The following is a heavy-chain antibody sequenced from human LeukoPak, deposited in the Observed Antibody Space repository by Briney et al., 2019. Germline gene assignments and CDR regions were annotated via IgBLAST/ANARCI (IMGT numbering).Heavy chain of an antibody. CDR2: ISSSSSSK. Sequence: GGSLRLSCAASRFTFNTDTMNWVRQAPGKGLEWLSSISSSSSSKYYADSVRGRFIISRDNAKKSLYLQMNSPRAEDTAVYYCVRGDRRDFWGQGTLVTVSS. J-gene: IGHJ4*02. D-gene: IGHD2-21*02. V-gene: IGHV3-21*01. CDR1: RFTFNTDT. CDR3: VRGDRRDF.